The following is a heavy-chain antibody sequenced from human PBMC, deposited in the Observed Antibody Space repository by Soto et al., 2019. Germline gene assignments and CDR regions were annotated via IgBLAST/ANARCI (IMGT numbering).Heavy chain of an antibody. V-gene: IGHV3-30*18. CDR3: TKLVIGYCSGNTCDDY. CDR1: GFTFSYG. J-gene: IGHJ4*02. CDR2: ISYDSSNK. Sequence: VQLLESGGGLIQPAGSLRLSCAASGFTFSYGIHWLRQAPGKGLEWVAYISYDSSNKFYGDSVKGRFTISRDNSKNTQFLQMNSPRAEDTAVYYCTKLVIGYCSGNTCDDYWGQGTLVAVSS. D-gene: IGHD2-15*01.